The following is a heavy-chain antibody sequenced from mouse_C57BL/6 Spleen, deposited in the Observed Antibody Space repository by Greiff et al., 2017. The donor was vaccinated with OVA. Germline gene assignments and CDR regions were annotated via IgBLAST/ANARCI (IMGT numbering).Heavy chain of an antibody. CDR1: GYTFTDYN. CDR2: INPNNGGT. D-gene: IGHD2-5*01. Sequence: VQLKESGPELVKPGASVKIPCKASGYTFTDYNMDWVKQSHGKSLEWIGDINPNNGGTIYNQKFKGKATLTVDKSSSTAYMELRSLTSEDTAVYYCARRDYSNYVRFAYWGQGTLVTVSA. CDR3: ARRDYSNYVRFAY. V-gene: IGHV1-18*01. J-gene: IGHJ3*01.